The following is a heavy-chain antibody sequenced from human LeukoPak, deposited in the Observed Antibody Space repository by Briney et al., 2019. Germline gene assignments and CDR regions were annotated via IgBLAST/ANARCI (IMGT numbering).Heavy chain of an antibody. CDR1: GYSISSDYH. J-gene: IGHJ4*02. CDR2: IYHSGRT. D-gene: IGHD4-17*01. Sequence: NPSETLSLTCAVSGYSISSDYHWDWIRQPPGKGLEWTGSIYHSGRTYYNPSLKSRVTIPVDTSRNHFSLKLSSVTAADTAVYYCARDDNGVNVDWGQGTLVTVSS. V-gene: IGHV4-38-2*02. CDR3: ARDDNGVNVD.